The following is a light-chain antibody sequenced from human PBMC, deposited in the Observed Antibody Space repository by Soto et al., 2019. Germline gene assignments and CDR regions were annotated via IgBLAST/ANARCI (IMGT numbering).Light chain of an antibody. J-gene: IGLJ2*01. Sequence: QSALTQPASVSGSPGQSITISCTGTSSDVGGYNYVSWYQQHPGKAPKLMIYDVSNRHSGVSNRFSGSKSGNTASLTISGLQAEDEADDYCSSYTSSSTMVFGGGTKLTV. CDR1: SSDVGGYNY. CDR3: SSYTSSSTMV. V-gene: IGLV2-14*01. CDR2: DVS.